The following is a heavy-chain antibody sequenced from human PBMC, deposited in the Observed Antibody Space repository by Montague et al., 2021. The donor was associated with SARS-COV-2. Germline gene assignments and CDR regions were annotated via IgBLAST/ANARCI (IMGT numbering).Heavy chain of an antibody. V-gene: IGHV4-59*01. J-gene: IGHJ6*02. CDR3: ARAIGSMYRSGWYYYYYGMDV. CDR2: IYYSGST. Sequence: SETLSLTCTVSGGSISSYYWSWIRQPPGKGLEWIGYIYYSGSTNYNPSLKSRVTISVDTSKNQFSLKLSSVTAADTAVYYCARAIGSMYRSGWYYYYYGMDVWGQGTPVTVSS. D-gene: IGHD6-19*01. CDR1: GGSISSYY.